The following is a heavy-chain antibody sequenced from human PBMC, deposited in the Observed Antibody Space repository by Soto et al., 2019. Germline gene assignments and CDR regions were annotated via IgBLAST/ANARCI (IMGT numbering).Heavy chain of an antibody. CDR2: ISSSSTTK. CDR3: AKDQGSSWYEIDY. V-gene: IGHV3-48*01. CDR1: GFTFNSYS. J-gene: IGHJ4*02. D-gene: IGHD6-13*01. Sequence: GGSLRLSCAASGFTFNSYSMNWVRQAPGKGLEWVSYISSSSTTKYYTDSVKGRFTISRDNAKNSLYLQMNSLRAEDTAVYYCAKDQGSSWYEIDYWGQGTLVTVS.